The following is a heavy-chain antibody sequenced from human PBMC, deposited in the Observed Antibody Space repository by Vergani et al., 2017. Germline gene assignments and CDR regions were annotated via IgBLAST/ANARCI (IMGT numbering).Heavy chain of an antibody. CDR3: ARDYLDFSGSGSPYYFDH. D-gene: IGHD3-10*01. CDR2: IASSDTTV. V-gene: IGHV3-11*04. Sequence: QVQLVESGGGLVKPGGSLRLSCTASGFFFSDYYMSWLRQAPGKGLEWISYIASSDTTVYYADSVKGRFTISRDNAKNSLYLEMNSLRAEDTAVYYCARDYLDFSGSGSPYYFDHWDQGTQVTVSS. CDR1: GFFFSDYY. J-gene: IGHJ4*02.